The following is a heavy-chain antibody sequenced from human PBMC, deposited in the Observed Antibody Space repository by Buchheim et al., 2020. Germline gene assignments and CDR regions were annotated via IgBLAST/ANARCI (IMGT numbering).Heavy chain of an antibody. J-gene: IGHJ4*02. CDR2: ISASGAGT. CDR3: AKNSVHGDWPEY. CDR1: GFTFTTSP. Sequence: EVQLLESGGGLVQPGGSPRLSCAASGFTFTTSPMSWVRQAPGKGLEWVSAISASGAGTSYADSVTGRFTMSRDNSKTTLYMQMNSLRVEDTAVYYCAKNSVHGDWPEYWGQGTL. D-gene: IGHD4-17*01. V-gene: IGHV3-23*01.